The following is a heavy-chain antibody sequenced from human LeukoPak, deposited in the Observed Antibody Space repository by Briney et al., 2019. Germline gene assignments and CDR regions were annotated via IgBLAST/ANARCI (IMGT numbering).Heavy chain of an antibody. D-gene: IGHD3-3*01. CDR1: GYTFTSYD. V-gene: IGHV1-8*01. CDR2: MNPNSGNT. Sequence: ASVKVSCKASGYTFTSYDINWVRQATGQGLEWMGWMNPNSGNTGYAQKFQGRVTMTRNTSISTAYMELSSLRSEDTAVYYCARGGYDFWSGYSNHNWSDPWGQGTLVTVSS. J-gene: IGHJ5*02. CDR3: ARGGYDFWSGYSNHNWSDP.